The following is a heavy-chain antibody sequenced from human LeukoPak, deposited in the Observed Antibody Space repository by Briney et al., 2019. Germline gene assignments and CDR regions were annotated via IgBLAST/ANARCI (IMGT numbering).Heavy chain of an antibody. J-gene: IGHJ4*02. Sequence: GGSLRLSCAASGFTFSSYSMNWIRQAPGKGLEWVSSISSSTSYIYYADSVKGRFTISKDNAKNSLYLQMNSLRAEDTAVYYCARAGGSTVSHSDYWGQGTLVTISS. CDR1: GFTFSSYS. CDR3: ARAGGSTVSHSDY. CDR2: ISSSTSYI. V-gene: IGHV3-21*01. D-gene: IGHD4-17*01.